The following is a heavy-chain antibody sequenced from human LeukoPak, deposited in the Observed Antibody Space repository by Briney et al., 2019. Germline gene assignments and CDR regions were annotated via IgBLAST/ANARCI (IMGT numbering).Heavy chain of an antibody. Sequence: GGSLRLSCAASGFTFSNSWMSWVRQAPGKGLEWVANIKQDGSTKHYAESLKGRFTISRDNPKSSVYVQMNSLRADDTAVYYCARDTDGSLDYWGQGILVTVAS. J-gene: IGHJ4*02. D-gene: IGHD1-26*01. V-gene: IGHV3-7*01. CDR3: ARDTDGSLDY. CDR2: IKQDGSTK. CDR1: GFTFSNSW.